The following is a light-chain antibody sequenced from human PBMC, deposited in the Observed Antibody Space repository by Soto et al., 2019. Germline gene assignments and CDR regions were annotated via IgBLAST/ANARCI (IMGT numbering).Light chain of an antibody. J-gene: IGKJ1*01. CDR1: QSVTSSY. CDR3: QQYGSSPQP. V-gene: IGKV3-20*01. CDR2: AAS. Sequence: EIELTQSPGTLSLSPGERATLSCRASQSVTSSYLAWYQQKPGQAPRLLIYAASRRATGIPDRFSGSGSGTDFTLTISRLEPEDVAVYYCQQYGSSPQPFGQGTKVEIK.